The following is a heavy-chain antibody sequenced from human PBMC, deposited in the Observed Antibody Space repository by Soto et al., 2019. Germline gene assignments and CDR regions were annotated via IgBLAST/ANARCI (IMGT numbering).Heavy chain of an antibody. Sequence: GGSLRLSCAASGFTFSSYWMHWVRQAPGKGLVWVSRINSDGSSTSYADSVKGRFTISRDNAKTTLYLHMNSLSAEDTAVYYCARDRRRWIGEHSSSSGFDYWGQGTLVTVSS. V-gene: IGHV3-74*01. J-gene: IGHJ4*02. CDR3: ARDRRRWIGEHSSSSGFDY. D-gene: IGHD6-6*01. CDR1: GFTFSSYW. CDR2: INSDGSST.